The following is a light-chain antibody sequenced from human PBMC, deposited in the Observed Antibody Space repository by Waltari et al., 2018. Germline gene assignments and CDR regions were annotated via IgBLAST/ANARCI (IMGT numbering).Light chain of an antibody. Sequence: DIQMTPSPSSLSASVGDRVTITCRASQSIRSYLNWYQQKPGKAPKLLIYAASSLQSGVPSRFSGSGSGTDFTLTISSLQPEDFATYYCQQSYSTHTFGQGTKLEIK. CDR2: AAS. V-gene: IGKV1-39*01. CDR1: QSIRSY. J-gene: IGKJ2*01. CDR3: QQSYSTHT.